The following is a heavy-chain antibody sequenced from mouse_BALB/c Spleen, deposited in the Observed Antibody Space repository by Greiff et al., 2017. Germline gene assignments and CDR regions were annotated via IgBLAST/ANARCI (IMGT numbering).Heavy chain of an antibody. CDR2: INTSTGYT. J-gene: IGHJ3*01. V-gene: IGHV1-7*01. D-gene: IGHD2-1*01. CDR3: ARDYYYGNPVAY. Sequence: VQLQQSGAELAKPGASVKMSCKASGYTFTSYWMHWVKQRPGQGLEWIGYINTSTGYTEYNQKFKDKATLTADKSSSTAYMQLSSLPSEDSAVYYCARDYYYGNPVAYWGQGTLVTVSA. CDR1: GYTFTSYW.